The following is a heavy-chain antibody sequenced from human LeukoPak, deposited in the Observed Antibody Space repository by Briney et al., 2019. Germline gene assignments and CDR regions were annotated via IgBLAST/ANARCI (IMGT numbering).Heavy chain of an antibody. D-gene: IGHD3-10*01. Sequence: GGSLRLSCAASGFTFSSYWMSWVRQAPGKGLEWVANIKQDGSEKYYVDSVKGRFTISRDNAKNSLYLQMNSLRAEDTAVCYCARDSGSGSYYPPPFDYWGQGTLVTVSS. CDR2: IKQDGSEK. CDR3: ARDSGSGSYYPPPFDY. CDR1: GFTFSSYW. V-gene: IGHV3-7*01. J-gene: IGHJ4*02.